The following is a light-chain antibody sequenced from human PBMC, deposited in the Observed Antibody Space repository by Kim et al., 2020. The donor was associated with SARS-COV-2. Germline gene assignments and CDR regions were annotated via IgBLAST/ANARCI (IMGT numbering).Light chain of an antibody. CDR2: GAS. CDR3: QQYNNWPLFT. V-gene: IGKV3-15*01. Sequence: GYPVERATRACRASQSVSRNLAWYQQKPGQAPRLLMYGASTRATGIPARFSGSGSGTEFTLTITSLQSEDFAVYYCQQYNNWPLFTFGQGTKLEI. J-gene: IGKJ2*01. CDR1: QSVSRN.